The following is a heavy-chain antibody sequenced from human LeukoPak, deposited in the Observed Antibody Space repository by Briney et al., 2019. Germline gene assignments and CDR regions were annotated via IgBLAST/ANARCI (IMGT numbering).Heavy chain of an antibody. V-gene: IGHV1-46*01. D-gene: IGHD3-9*01. Sequence: AASVKVSCKASGYTFTSYYMHWVRQAPGQGLEWMGIINPSGGSTSYAQKFQGRVTMTRDTSTSTVYMELSSLRSEDTAVYYCARGRSYYDILTGYLTRYYFDYWGQGTLVTVSS. J-gene: IGHJ4*02. CDR1: GYTFTSYY. CDR3: ARGRSYYDILTGYLTRYYFDY. CDR2: INPSGGST.